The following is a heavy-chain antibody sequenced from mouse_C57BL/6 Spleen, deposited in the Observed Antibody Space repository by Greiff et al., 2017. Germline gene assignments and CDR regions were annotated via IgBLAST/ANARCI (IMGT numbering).Heavy chain of an antibody. CDR2: ISYDGSN. J-gene: IGHJ1*03. Sequence: EVQRVESGPGLVKPSQSLSLTCSVTGYSITSGYYWNWIRQFPGNKLEWMGYISYDGSNNYNPSLKNRISITRDTSKNQFFLKLNSVTTEDTATYYCARSWHWYFDVWGTGTTVTVSS. CDR1: GYSITSGYY. CDR3: ARSWHWYFDV. V-gene: IGHV3-6*01.